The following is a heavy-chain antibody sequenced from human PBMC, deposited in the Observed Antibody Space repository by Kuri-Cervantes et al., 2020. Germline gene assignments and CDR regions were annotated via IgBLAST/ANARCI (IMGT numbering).Heavy chain of an antibody. CDR2: ISTSYGYM. V-gene: IGHV3-21*04. CDR1: GFTFRSYS. D-gene: IGHD3-22*01. J-gene: IGHJ4*02. Sequence: GESLKISCAASGFTFRSYSMNWVRQAPGKGPEWVSSISTSYGYMYYADSVKGRFTISRDNAKKSLELQMNSLRVDDTAVYYCARGRQVDKFDYWGQGTLVTVSS. CDR3: ARGRQVDKFDY.